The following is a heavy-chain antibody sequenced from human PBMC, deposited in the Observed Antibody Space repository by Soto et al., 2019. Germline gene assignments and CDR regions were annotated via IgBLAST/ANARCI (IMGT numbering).Heavy chain of an antibody. Sequence: PGGSLRLSCAASGFIFSTYAMNWVRQAPGEGLVWVSAISSSGGTTFYAESVRGRFTISRDNSVNTLYLQMSSLRTEDTAVYYCAHPRGYGVFDAVDIWGQGTMVTVSS. V-gene: IGHV3-23*01. CDR1: GFIFSTYA. CDR2: ISSSGGTT. J-gene: IGHJ3*02. D-gene: IGHD4-17*01. CDR3: AHPRGYGVFDAVDI.